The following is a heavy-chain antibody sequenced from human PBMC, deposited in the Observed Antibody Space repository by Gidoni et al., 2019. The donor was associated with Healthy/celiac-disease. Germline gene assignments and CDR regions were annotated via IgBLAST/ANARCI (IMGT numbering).Heavy chain of an antibody. CDR2: IEPSDSYT. V-gene: IGHV5-10-1*03. CDR3: ARRGYSARTKGGWFDP. Sequence: EVQLVQSGAEVKKPGESLRISCKGSGYSFTSYWLSWVRQMPGKGLEWMGRIEPSDSYTNYSPSCQGHVNISADKSISTAYLQWSSLKAPDTAMYYCARRGYSARTKGGWFDPWGQGTLVTVSS. J-gene: IGHJ5*02. D-gene: IGHD5-12*01. CDR1: GYSFTSYW.